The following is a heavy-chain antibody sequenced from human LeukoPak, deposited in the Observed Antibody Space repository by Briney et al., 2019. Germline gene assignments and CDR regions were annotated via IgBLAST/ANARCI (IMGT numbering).Heavy chain of an antibody. Sequence: SETLSLTCTVSGGSISSYYWSWIRQPPGKGLECIGYIYYSGSTNYNPSLKSRVTISVDTSKNQFSLKLSSVTAADTAVYYCARSPGVFDYWGQGTLVTVSS. V-gene: IGHV4-59*08. J-gene: IGHJ4*02. D-gene: IGHD2-8*01. CDR2: IYYSGST. CDR3: ARSPGVFDY. CDR1: GGSISSYY.